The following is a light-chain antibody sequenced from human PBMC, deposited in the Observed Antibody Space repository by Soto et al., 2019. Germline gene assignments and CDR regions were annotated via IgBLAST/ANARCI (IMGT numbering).Light chain of an antibody. Sequence: EIVLTQSPGTLSLSAGERATLSCRASQSVSSSYLAWYQQKPGKAPRLLIYGASSRATGIPDRLSGSGSGTDFTLTIRRLEPEDFAVYYCQQYGSSRTFGQGTKVDIK. CDR1: QSVSSSY. CDR3: QQYGSSRT. CDR2: GAS. V-gene: IGKV3-20*01. J-gene: IGKJ1*01.